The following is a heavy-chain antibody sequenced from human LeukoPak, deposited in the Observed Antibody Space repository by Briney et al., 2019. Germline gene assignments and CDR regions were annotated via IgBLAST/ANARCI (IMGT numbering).Heavy chain of an antibody. CDR1: GFTFSSFW. D-gene: IGHD1-1*01. Sequence: GGSLRLSCAASGFTFSSFWMSWLRQAPGKGLEWVAHMNEAGSDKYYVEYVKGRFSISRDSAKNSVILQMNSLRVEDTAVYYCVSWDVGHNNYWGQGAQVTVSS. V-gene: IGHV3-7*01. CDR3: VSWDVGHNNY. CDR2: MNEAGSDK. J-gene: IGHJ4*02.